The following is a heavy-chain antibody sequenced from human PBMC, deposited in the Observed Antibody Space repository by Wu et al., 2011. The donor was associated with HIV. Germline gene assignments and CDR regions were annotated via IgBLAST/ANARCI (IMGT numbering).Heavy chain of an antibody. CDR1: GYNFNTYG. CDR3: ATRQTPYYDVLEERVASAGENDASDI. D-gene: IGHD3-3*01. Sequence: QVQLVQSGAEVTKPGASVKVSCKTSGYNFNTYGISWVRQAPGQGLEWMGWISGNTGDTNYAKKVQGRIALTTDTSTKTAYMELRSLRSDDTAMYYCATRQTPYYDVLEERVASAGENDASDIWGRGTNGHRSLQ. J-gene: IGHJ3*02. CDR2: ISGNTGDT. V-gene: IGHV1-18*01.